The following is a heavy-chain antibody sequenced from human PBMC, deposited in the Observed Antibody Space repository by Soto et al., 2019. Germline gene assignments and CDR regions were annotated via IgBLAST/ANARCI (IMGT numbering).Heavy chain of an antibody. J-gene: IGHJ4*02. CDR3: ARDHPPDYYGDY. CDR1: GYTFTSYG. D-gene: IGHD3-10*01. CDR2: ISAYNGNT. V-gene: IGHV1-18*01. Sequence: QVQLVQSGAEVKKPGASVKVSCKASGYTFTSYGISWVRQAPGQGLEWMGWISAYNGNTHYAQQLQGRVTMTADTSTSTAYRELRSLRSDDTAVYYCARDHPPDYYGDYWGQGTLVTVSS.